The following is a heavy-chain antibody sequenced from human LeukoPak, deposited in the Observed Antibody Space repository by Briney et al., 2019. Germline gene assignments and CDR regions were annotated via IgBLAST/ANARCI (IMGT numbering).Heavy chain of an antibody. V-gene: IGHV1-18*01. D-gene: IGHD3-22*01. CDR1: GYTFTSYG. CDR3: ARWFGYYDSSGFDY. Sequence: ASVKVSCKASGYTFTSYGIGWVRQAAGQGLEWMGWISAYNGNTNYAQKLKGRVTMTTDPSTSTAYMELRSLRSDDTAVYYCARWFGYYDSSGFDYWGQGTLVTVSS. CDR2: ISAYNGNT. J-gene: IGHJ4*02.